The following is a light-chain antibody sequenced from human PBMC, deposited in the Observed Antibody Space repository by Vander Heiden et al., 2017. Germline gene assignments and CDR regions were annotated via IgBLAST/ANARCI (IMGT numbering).Light chain of an antibody. CDR2: AAS. Sequence: DIHMTQSPSSLSASVGDRVTITCRASQGISNYLAWYQQKPGKVPKLLIYAASTLQSGVPSRFSGSGSGTDFTLTISSLQPEDVATYYCQKYNSALWITFGQGTQLEIK. J-gene: IGKJ5*01. V-gene: IGKV1-27*01. CDR3: QKYNSALWIT. CDR1: QGISNY.